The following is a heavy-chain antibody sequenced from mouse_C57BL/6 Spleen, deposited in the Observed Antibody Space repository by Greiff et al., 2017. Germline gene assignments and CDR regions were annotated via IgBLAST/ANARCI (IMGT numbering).Heavy chain of an antibody. CDR1: GYTFTDYE. J-gene: IGHJ1*03. Sequence: QVQLQQSGAELVRPGASVTLSCKASGYTFTDYEMHWVKQTPVHGLEWIGAIDPETGGTAYNQKFKGKAILTADKSSSTAYMELRSLTSEDSAVXDCTVYYGSSYDWYFDVWGTGTTVTVSS. D-gene: IGHD1-1*01. CDR3: TVYYGSSYDWYFDV. CDR2: IDPETGGT. V-gene: IGHV1-15*01.